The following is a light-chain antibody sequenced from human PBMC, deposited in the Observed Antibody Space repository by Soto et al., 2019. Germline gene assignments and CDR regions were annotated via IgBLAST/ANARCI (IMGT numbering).Light chain of an antibody. V-gene: IGLV2-23*01. J-gene: IGLJ2*01. CDR2: EGS. CDR3: YSYAGSSTHVV. Sequence: QSVLTQPASVSGSPGQSITISCTGTSSDVGSYNLVSWYQQHPGKAPKVMIYEGSKRPSGVSNRFSGSKSGNTASLTISGLQAEDEADYYCYSYAGSSTHVVFGGGTKLTVL. CDR1: SSDVGSYNL.